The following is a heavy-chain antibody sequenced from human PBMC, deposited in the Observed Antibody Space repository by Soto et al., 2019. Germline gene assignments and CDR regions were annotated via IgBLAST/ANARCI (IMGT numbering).Heavy chain of an antibody. CDR3: ARDGETTVTYIDY. J-gene: IGHJ4*02. CDR1: GGSVSSGSYY. V-gene: IGHV4-61*01. Sequence: PSETLSLTRTVSGGSVSSGSYYWSWIRQPPGKGLEWIGYIYYSGSTNYNPSLKSRVTISVDTSKNQFSLKLSSVTAADTAVYYCARDGETTVTYIDYWGQGTLVTVSS. CDR2: IYYSGST. D-gene: IGHD4-17*01.